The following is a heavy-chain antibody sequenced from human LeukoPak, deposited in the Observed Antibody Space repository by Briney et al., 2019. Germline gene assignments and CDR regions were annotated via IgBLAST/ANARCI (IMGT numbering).Heavy chain of an antibody. CDR1: GYTFTSYD. D-gene: IGHD5-18*01. CDR3: ARHPPGGYSYQKGNWFDP. CDR2: MNPNSGNT. V-gene: IGHV1-8*01. Sequence: ASVKVSCKASGYTFTSYDINWVRQATGQGLEWMGRMNPNSGNTGYAQKFQGRVTMTRNTSISTAYMELSSLRSEDTAVYYCARHPPGGYSYQKGNWFDPWGQGTLVTVSS. J-gene: IGHJ5*02.